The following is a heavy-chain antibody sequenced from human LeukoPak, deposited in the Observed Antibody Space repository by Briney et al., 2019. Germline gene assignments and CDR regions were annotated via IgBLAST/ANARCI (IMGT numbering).Heavy chain of an antibody. CDR2: IYYSGST. V-gene: IGHV4-31*03. Sequence: SQTLSHTCTVSGGSISSGGYYWSWIRQHPGKGLEWIGYIYYSGSTYYNPSLKSRVTISVDTSKNQFSLKLSSVTAADTAVYYCARALGQLWHKMKFDYWGQGTLVTVSS. CDR3: ARALGQLWHKMKFDY. CDR1: GGSISSGGYY. D-gene: IGHD5-18*01. J-gene: IGHJ4*02.